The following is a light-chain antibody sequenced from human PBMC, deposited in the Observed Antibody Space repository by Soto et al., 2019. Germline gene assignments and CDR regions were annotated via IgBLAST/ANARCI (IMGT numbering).Light chain of an antibody. CDR2: DAS. CDR1: QSVSSS. CDR3: QQRFNWPRGT. V-gene: IGKV3-11*01. Sequence: EIVLTQSPATLSMSPGETATLSCRASQSVSSSLAWFQQKHGQAPRLLIYDASNRATGVPARFSGSGSGTDFTLTISSLEPEDFAVYYCQQRFNWPRGTFGQGTKVDIK. J-gene: IGKJ1*01.